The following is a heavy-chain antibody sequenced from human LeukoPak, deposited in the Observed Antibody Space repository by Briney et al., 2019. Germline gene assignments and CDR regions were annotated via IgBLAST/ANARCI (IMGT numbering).Heavy chain of an antibody. CDR3: ARVDSINWYDSRGYFDY. D-gene: IGHD6-13*01. CDR1: GYSISSGYS. CDR2: IYYSGST. V-gene: IGHV4-30-4*07. J-gene: IGHJ4*02. Sequence: SETLSLTCTVSGYSISSGYSWSWIRQPPGKGLEWIGYIYYSGSTYYNPSLKSRVTISVDTSKNQFSLKLSSVTAADTAVYYCARVDSINWYDSRGYFDYWGQGTLVTVSS.